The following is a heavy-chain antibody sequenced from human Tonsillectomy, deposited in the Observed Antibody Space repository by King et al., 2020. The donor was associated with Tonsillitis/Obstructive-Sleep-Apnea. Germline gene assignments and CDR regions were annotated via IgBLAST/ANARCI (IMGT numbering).Heavy chain of an antibody. J-gene: IGHJ2*01. CDR2: IWYDGSNK. V-gene: IGHV3-33*01. D-gene: IGHD3-3*01. CDR1: GFTFSSYG. Sequence: HVQLVESGGGVVQPGRSLRLSCAASGFTFSSYGMHWVRQAPGKGLEWVAVIWYDGSNKYYADSVKGRFTISRDNSKNTLYLQMNSLRAEDTAVYYCARASGPYDPYGYFDLWGRGTLVTVSS. CDR3: ARASGPYDPYGYFDL.